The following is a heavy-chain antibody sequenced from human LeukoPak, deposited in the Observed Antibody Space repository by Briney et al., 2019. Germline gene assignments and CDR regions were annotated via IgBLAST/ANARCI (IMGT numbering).Heavy chain of an antibody. V-gene: IGHV1-69*05. J-gene: IGHJ4*02. Sequence: SVKVSCKASGGTFSSYAISWVRQAPGQGLEWMGGIIPIFGTANYAQKFQGRVTITTDESTSTAYMELSSLRSEDTAVYYCAREGVGSYGSFAYWGQGTLVTVSS. CDR1: GGTFSSYA. CDR3: AREGVGSYGSFAY. CDR2: IIPIFGTA. D-gene: IGHD5-18*01.